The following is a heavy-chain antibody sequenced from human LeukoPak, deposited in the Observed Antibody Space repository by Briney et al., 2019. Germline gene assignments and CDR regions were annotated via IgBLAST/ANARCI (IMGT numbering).Heavy chain of an antibody. V-gene: IGHV4-59*12. CDR2: IYSSGST. Sequence: SETLSLTCNVSGGSIRGYYWSWIRQPPGKGLEWIGYIYSSGSTNYNPSLKSRVTMSVDTSKNQFSLKLCSVTAADTAVYFCASGGVLAAGGGKWFDYWGQGTLVTVSS. CDR1: GGSIRGYY. CDR3: ASGGVLAAGGGKWFDY. D-gene: IGHD6-13*01. J-gene: IGHJ4*02.